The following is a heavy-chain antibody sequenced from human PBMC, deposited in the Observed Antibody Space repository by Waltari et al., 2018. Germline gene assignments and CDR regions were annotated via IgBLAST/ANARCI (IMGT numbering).Heavy chain of an antibody. CDR3: ARGGYCSSTSCYSAAAEDY. Sequence: QVQLQQWGAGLLKPSETLSLTCAVYGGSFSGYYWSWIRQPPGKGLEWIGEINHSGSTNDNPSLKSRVTISVDTSKNQFSLKLSSVTAADTAVYYCARGGYCSSTSCYSAAAEDYWGQGTLVTVSS. CDR2: INHSGST. D-gene: IGHD2-2*01. V-gene: IGHV4-34*01. J-gene: IGHJ4*02. CDR1: GGSFSGYY.